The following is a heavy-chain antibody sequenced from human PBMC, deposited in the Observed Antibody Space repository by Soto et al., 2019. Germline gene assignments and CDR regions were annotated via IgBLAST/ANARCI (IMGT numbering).Heavy chain of an antibody. CDR2: IYHSGST. Sequence: QVQLQESGPGLVKPLQTLSLTCTVSGGSISSGGYYWSWIRQHPGKGLEWIGYIYHSGSTYYNPSLKSRVXIXVXXSKNHFFLKLSSVTPADTAVYYCARGYNSGWYTDYWGQGNLVTVSS. CDR3: ARGYNSGWYTDY. D-gene: IGHD6-19*01. CDR1: GGSISSGGYY. J-gene: IGHJ4*02. V-gene: IGHV4-31*03.